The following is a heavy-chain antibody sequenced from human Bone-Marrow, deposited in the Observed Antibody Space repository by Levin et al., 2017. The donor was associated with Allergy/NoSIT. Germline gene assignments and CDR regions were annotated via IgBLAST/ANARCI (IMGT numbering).Heavy chain of an antibody. D-gene: IGHD1-14*01. V-gene: IGHV3-9*01. CDR2: VSWNGYNI. CDR3: VKETTFYFDC. J-gene: IGHJ4*02. Sequence: SLKISCAASGFTFDDYDMHWVRQVPGKGLEWVSGVSWNGYNIGYADSVKGRLTVSRDNAKNSLYLQMNSLRVEDTALYYCVKETTFYFDCWGQGTLVTVSS. CDR1: GFTFDDYD.